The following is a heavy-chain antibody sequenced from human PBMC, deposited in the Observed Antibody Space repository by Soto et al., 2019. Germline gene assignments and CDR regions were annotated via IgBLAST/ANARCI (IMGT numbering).Heavy chain of an antibody. D-gene: IGHD2-2*01. CDR3: ARDEVPAANWLDR. Sequence: ASVEVSCKASGYIFINYGITWVRRAPGQGLEWMGWISGYNGNTKYADKLQGRVTMTTDTSTTTAYMELRSLRSDDTAVYYCARDEVPAANWLDRWGQGTQVTVSS. CDR2: ISGYNGNT. J-gene: IGHJ5*02. CDR1: GYIFINYG. V-gene: IGHV1-18*01.